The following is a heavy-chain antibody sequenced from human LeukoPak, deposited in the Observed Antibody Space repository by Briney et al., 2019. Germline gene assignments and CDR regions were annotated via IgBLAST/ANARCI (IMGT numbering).Heavy chain of an antibody. D-gene: IGHD6-13*01. CDR2: ISSSRSSI. CDR3: ASLSAAGTSIHFQH. J-gene: IGHJ1*01. Sequence: GGSLRLSCAASGFTFSSYSMNWVRQAPGKGLEWVSSISSSRSSIYYAYSMKGRFTISRDNDKNSLYLQLHSLRGEDIAVYCCASLSAAGTSIHFQHWGQGTLVTVSA. V-gene: IGHV3-21*01. CDR1: GFTFSSYS.